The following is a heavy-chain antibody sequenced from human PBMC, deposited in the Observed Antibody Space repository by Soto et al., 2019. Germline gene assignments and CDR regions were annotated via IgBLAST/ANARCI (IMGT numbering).Heavy chain of an antibody. CDR2: ISHDGSNQ. CDR1: GFTFSSYG. CDR3: AKETRSRAVTATRVNGMDV. V-gene: IGHV3-30*18. Sequence: PGESLKISCAASGFTFSSYGMHWVRQAPGKGLEWVAAISHDGSNQYYGDSVKGRFSISRDHSNNRLYLQMNNLKVEDSAIYFCAKETRSRAVTATRVNGMDVWGQGTTVTVSS. J-gene: IGHJ6*02. D-gene: IGHD2-21*02.